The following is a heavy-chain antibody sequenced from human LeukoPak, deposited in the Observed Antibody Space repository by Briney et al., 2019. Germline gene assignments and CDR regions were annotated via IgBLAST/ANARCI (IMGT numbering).Heavy chain of an antibody. CDR1: GYTFTSYG. CDR2: ISAYNGNT. Sequence: GASVKVSCKASGYTFTSYGISWVRQAPGQGLEWMGWISAYNGNTNYALKLQGRVTMTTDTSTSTAYMELRSLRSDDTAVYYCARDAYYDSSGYYSHTYFDYWGQGTLVTVSS. CDR3: ARDAYYDSSGYYSHTYFDY. J-gene: IGHJ4*02. D-gene: IGHD3-22*01. V-gene: IGHV1-18*01.